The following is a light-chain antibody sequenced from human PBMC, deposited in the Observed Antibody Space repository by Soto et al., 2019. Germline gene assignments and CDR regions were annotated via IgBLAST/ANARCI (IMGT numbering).Light chain of an antibody. CDR2: EVT. Sequence: QSVLTQPASVSGSPGQSITISCTGNNSDVGDYNYVSWYRQHPGKAPKLMIYEVTNRPSGVSNRFSGSKSGNMAALTISGLQAEDEADYYCSSHTIGSTLWVFGGGTKLTVL. V-gene: IGLV2-14*01. J-gene: IGLJ3*02. CDR1: NSDVGDYNY. CDR3: SSHTIGSTLWV.